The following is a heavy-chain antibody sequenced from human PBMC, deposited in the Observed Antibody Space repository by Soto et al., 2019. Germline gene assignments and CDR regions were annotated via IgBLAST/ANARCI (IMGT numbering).Heavy chain of an antibody. CDR2: IYYSGST. CDR1: GGSISSGGYY. Sequence: QVQLQESGPGLVKPSQTLSLTCTVSGGSISSGGYYWSWIRQHPGKGLEWIGYIYYSGSTYYNPSLKGRVTISVDTSNNQFSLKLSAVTAADTAVYYCARDPLRAGFDYWGQGALVTVSS. V-gene: IGHV4-31*03. CDR3: ARDPLRAGFDY. J-gene: IGHJ4*02.